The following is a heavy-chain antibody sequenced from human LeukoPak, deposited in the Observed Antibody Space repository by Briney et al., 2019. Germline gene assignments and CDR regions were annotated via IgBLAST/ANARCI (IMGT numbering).Heavy chain of an antibody. CDR1: GYTFTGYY. CDR2: INPNSGGT. Sequence: GASVKVSCKASGYTFTGYYMHWVRQAPGQGLEWMGWINPNSGGTNYAQKFQGRVTMTRDTSISTAYMELSRLRSDDTAVYYCARAFNDFWSGYSSWFDPWGQGTLVTVSS. CDR3: ARAFNDFWSGYSSWFDP. V-gene: IGHV1-2*02. J-gene: IGHJ5*02. D-gene: IGHD3-3*01.